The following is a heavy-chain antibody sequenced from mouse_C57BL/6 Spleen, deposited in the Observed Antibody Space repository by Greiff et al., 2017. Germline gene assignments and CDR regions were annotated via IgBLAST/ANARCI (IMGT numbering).Heavy chain of an antibody. Sequence: VVRPGASVTLSCKASGYTFTDYEMHWVKQTPVHGLEWIGAIDPETGGTAYNQKFKGKAILTADKSSSTAYMELRSLTSEDSAVYYCTRSDGLRRWFAYWGQGTLVTVSA. V-gene: IGHV1-15*01. CDR2: IDPETGGT. D-gene: IGHD2-4*01. J-gene: IGHJ3*01. CDR1: GYTFTDYE. CDR3: TRSDGLRRWFAY.